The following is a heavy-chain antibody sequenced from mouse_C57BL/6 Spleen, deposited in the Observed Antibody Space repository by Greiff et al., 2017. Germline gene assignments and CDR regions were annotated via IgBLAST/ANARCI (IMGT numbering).Heavy chain of an antibody. V-gene: IGHV1-50*01. CDR3: AKLGRCAY. D-gene: IGHD4-1*01. CDR1: GYTFTSYW. Sequence: VQLQQPGAELVKPGASVKLSCKASGYTFTSYWMQWVKQRPGQGLEWIGEIDPSDSYTNYNQKFKGKATLTVDTSSSTAYMQLSSLASEDSAVYYCAKLGRCAYWGQGTLVTVSA. J-gene: IGHJ3*01. CDR2: IDPSDSYT.